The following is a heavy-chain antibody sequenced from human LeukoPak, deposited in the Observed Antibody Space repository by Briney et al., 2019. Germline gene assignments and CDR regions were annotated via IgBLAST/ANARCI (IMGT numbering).Heavy chain of an antibody. J-gene: IGHJ3*02. V-gene: IGHV4-38-2*02. Sequence: ASETLSLTCTVSGYSISSGYYWGWIRQPPGKGLEGIGSIYHSGSTYYNPSLKSRVTISVDTSKNQFSLKLSSVTAADTAVYYCASSSGYYSVTGDAFDIWGQGTMVTVSS. CDR1: GYSISSGYY. CDR3: ASSSGYYSVTGDAFDI. CDR2: IYHSGST. D-gene: IGHD3-22*01.